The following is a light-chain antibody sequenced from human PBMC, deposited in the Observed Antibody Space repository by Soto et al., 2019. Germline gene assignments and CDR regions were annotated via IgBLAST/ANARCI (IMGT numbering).Light chain of an antibody. CDR2: AAS. J-gene: IGKJ5*01. Sequence: EIGLTQYPGTLSLSPGERATLSCRASQSVSSSYLAWYQQKPAQAPRLLIYAASTRATGIPARFSGSGSGTEFTLTISSLQSEDFAVYYCQQYSNGPPITFGQGTRLEI. CDR3: QQYSNGPPIT. V-gene: IGKV3D-15*01. CDR1: QSVSSSY.